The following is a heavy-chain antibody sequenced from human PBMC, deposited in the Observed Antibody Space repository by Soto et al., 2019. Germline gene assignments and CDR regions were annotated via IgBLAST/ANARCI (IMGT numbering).Heavy chain of an antibody. D-gene: IGHD2-15*01. V-gene: IGHV4-39*01. CDR3: AASNGWNFDY. CDR2: IYYSGST. J-gene: IGHJ4*02. CDR1: GGSISSSSYY. Sequence: SETLSLTCTVSGGSISSSSYYWGWIRQPPGKGLEWIGSIYYSGSTYYNPSLKSRVTISVDTSKNQFSLKLSSVTAADTAVYYCAASNGWNFDYWGQGTLVTVSS.